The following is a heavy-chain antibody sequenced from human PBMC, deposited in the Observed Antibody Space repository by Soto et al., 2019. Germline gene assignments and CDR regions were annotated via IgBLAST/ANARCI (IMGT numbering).Heavy chain of an antibody. CDR1: GYTFTSYD. D-gene: IGHD1-26*01. V-gene: IGHV1-8*01. CDR3: ARGRGLGGIYSYYGMDV. Sequence: ASVKVSCKASGYTFTSYDINWVRQATGQGLEWMGWMNPNSGNTGYAQKFQGRVTMTRNTSISTAYMELSSLRSEDTAVYYCARGRGLGGIYSYYGMDVWGQGTTVTVSS. J-gene: IGHJ6*02. CDR2: MNPNSGNT.